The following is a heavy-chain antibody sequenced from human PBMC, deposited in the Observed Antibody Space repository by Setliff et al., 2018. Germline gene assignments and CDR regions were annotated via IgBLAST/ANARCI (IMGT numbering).Heavy chain of an antibody. Sequence: GGSLRLSCAASGFTFSTYAMSWVRQAPGKGLEGVANIKGDDSGRYYVDSVRGRFTISRDNAQKTLYLHMNNLRADDTAVFYCVPGRGSWGQGALVTVSS. CDR3: VPGRGS. CDR1: GFTFSTYA. D-gene: IGHD6-25*01. CDR2: IKGDDSGR. J-gene: IGHJ5*02. V-gene: IGHV3-7*01.